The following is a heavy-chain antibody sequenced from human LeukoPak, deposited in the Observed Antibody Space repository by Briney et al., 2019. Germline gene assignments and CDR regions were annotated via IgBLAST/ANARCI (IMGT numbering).Heavy chain of an antibody. V-gene: IGHV3-21*01. Sequence: GGSLRLSCAASGFAFGSYSMNWVRQAPGKGPEWVSSISSSSSYIYYADSVKGPFTISRDNAKNSLYLQMNSLRSEDTAVYYCARDITYSNYPDDAFDIWGQGTMVTVSS. CDR2: ISSSSSYI. D-gene: IGHD4-11*01. J-gene: IGHJ3*02. CDR1: GFAFGSYS. CDR3: ARDITYSNYPDDAFDI.